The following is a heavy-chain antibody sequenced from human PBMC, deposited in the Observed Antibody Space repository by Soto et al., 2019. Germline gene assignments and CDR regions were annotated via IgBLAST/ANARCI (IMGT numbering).Heavy chain of an antibody. CDR2: INHSGST. D-gene: IGHD6-13*01. V-gene: IGHV4-34*01. Sequence: SETLSLTCAVYGGSFSGYYWSWIRQPPGKGLEWIGEINHSGSTNYNPSLKSRVTISVDTSKNQFSLKLSSVTAADTAVYYCARYTLSIAAAAYFDYWGQGTLVTVSS. CDR3: ARYTLSIAAAAYFDY. CDR1: GGSFSGYY. J-gene: IGHJ4*02.